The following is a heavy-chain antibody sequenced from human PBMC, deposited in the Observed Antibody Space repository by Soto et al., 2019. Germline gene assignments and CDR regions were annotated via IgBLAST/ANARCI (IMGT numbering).Heavy chain of an antibody. CDR1: GYSFTSYW. CDR3: ARTGKLETAIEYYGMDV. CDR2: IDPSDSYT. Sequence: GESLNTSCKVSGYSFTSYWISWVLQMPGKGLEWMGRIDPSDSYTNYSPSFQGHVTISADKSISTAYLQWSSLKASDTAMYYCARTGKLETAIEYYGMDVWGQGTTVTVSS. J-gene: IGHJ6*01. V-gene: IGHV5-10-1*01. D-gene: IGHD1-1*01.